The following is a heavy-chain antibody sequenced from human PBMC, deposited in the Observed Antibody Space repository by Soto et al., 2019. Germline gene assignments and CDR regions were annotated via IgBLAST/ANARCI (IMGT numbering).Heavy chain of an antibody. CDR3: AKDVEIVVVPAASDY. V-gene: IGHV3-30*18. CDR1: GFTFSSYG. J-gene: IGHJ4*02. D-gene: IGHD2-2*01. CDR2: ISYDGSNK. Sequence: PGGSLRLSCAASGFTFSSYGMHWVRQAPGKGLEWVAVISYDGSNKYYADSVKGRFTISRDNSKNTLYLQMDSLRAEDTAVYYCAKDVEIVVVPAASDYWGQGTLVTVSS.